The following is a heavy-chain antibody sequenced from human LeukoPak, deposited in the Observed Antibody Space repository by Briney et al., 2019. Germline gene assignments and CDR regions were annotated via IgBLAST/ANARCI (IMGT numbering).Heavy chain of an antibody. D-gene: IGHD6-19*01. CDR2: IKQDGSDK. J-gene: IGHJ5*02. CDR3: ARRFSGWYSVIGSYP. Sequence: PGGPLRLSCAASGFTLRRYCMIWAPQAPGKGLESVTNIKQDGSDKYYVDSVKGRFTISRENAKNALSTKMQRLRAEDTSVYYSARRFSGWYSVIGSYPWGQGTLVTVSS. CDR1: GFTLRRYC. V-gene: IGHV3-7*01.